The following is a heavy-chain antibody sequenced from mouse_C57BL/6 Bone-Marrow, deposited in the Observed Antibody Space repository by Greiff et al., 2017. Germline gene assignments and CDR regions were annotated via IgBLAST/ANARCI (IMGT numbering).Heavy chain of an antibody. V-gene: IGHV1-69*01. CDR3: ARSYYFDY. CDR2: IDPSDSYT. J-gene: IGHJ2*01. CDR1: GYTFTSYW. Sequence: VQLQQPGAELVMPGASVKLSCKASGYTFTSYWMHWVKQRPGQGLEWIGEIDPSDSYTNYNQKFKGKSTLTVDKSSSTAYMQLSSLTSEDSAVYYYARSYYFDYWGQGTTLTVSS.